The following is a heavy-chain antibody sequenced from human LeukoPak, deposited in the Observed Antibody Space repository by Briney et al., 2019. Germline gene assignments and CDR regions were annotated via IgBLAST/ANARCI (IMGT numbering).Heavy chain of an antibody. J-gene: IGHJ4*02. V-gene: IGHV3-30*18. CDR2: ISYDGSNK. CDR1: GFTFSSYG. D-gene: IGHD6-13*01. Sequence: GGSLRLSCAASGFTFSSYGMHWVRQAPRKGLEWVAVISYDGSNKYYADSVKGRFTISRDNSKNTLYLQMNSLTAEDTAVYYCANGYSSSWYSFDYWGQGTLVTVSS. CDR3: ANGYSSSWYSFDY.